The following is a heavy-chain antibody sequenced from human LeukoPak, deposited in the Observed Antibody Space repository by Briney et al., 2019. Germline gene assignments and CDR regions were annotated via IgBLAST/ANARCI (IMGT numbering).Heavy chain of an antibody. CDR2: ISGSDDST. Sequence: GGSLRLSCAASGFTFSSYAMSWVRQAPGKGLEWVSTISGSDDSTYYADSVKGRFTISRDNSKNTVYLHMNSLRAEDTAMYYCARGLPPVMKYYFDYWGQGTLVTVSS. J-gene: IGHJ4*02. CDR1: GFTFSSYA. D-gene: IGHD4-11*01. V-gene: IGHV3-23*01. CDR3: ARGLPPVMKYYFDY.